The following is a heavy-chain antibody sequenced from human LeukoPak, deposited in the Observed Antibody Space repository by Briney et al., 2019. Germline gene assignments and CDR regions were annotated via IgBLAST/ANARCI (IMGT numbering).Heavy chain of an antibody. V-gene: IGHV1-18*01. D-gene: IGHD4-17*01. CDR3: AREGMATVTPYYYYGMDV. Sequence: ASVKVSCKGSDYTFTSYGISWVRQAPGQGLEWMGWISAYNGNTNYTQKLQGRVTMTTDTSTSTAYMELRSLRSDDTAVYYCAREGMATVTPYYYYGMDVWGQGTTVTVSS. CDR1: DYTFTSYG. J-gene: IGHJ6*02. CDR2: ISAYNGNT.